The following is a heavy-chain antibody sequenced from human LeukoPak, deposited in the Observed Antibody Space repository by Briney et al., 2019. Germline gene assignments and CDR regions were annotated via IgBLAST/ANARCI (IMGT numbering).Heavy chain of an antibody. CDR1: GFVLSDYG. J-gene: IGHJ4*02. CDR3: TRDQMNY. CDR2: IFSNGDT. Sequence: PGGSLRLSCAASGFVLSDYGMLWVRQAPGKGLEWVSLIFSNGDTHYADSVKGRFTISRDTSKNTVSLQMNSLRVEDTAMYYCTRDQMNYWGQGTLVTVSS. V-gene: IGHV3-53*01. D-gene: IGHD5-24*01.